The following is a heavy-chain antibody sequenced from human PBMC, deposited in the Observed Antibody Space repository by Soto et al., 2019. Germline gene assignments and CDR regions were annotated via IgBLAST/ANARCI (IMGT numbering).Heavy chain of an antibody. D-gene: IGHD2-2*01. CDR2: IIPIFGTA. V-gene: IGHV1-69*13. CDR1: GGTFSSYA. Sequence: SVKVSCKASGGTFSSYAISWVRQAPGQGLEWMGGIIPIFGTANYAQKFQGRVTITADESTSTAYMELSSLRSEDTAVYYCAGRSFIVVVPAAAVGWFDPWRQRTLVT. J-gene: IGHJ5*02. CDR3: AGRSFIVVVPAAAVGWFDP.